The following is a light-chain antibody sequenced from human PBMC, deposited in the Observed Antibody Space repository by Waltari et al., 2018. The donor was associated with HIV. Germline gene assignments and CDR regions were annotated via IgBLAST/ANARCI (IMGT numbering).Light chain of an antibody. V-gene: IGLV2-23*03. CDR2: EGS. J-gene: IGLJ1*01. CDR3: CSYAGSNTFV. CDR1: NSDVASYHL. Sequence: QSALTPPASVSGSPGPSLTIPCTGPNSDVASYHLVSWYQQHPGKAPKLMIYEGSKRPSGVSNRFSGSKSGNTASLTISGLQAEDEADYYCCSYAGSNTFVFGTGTKVTVL.